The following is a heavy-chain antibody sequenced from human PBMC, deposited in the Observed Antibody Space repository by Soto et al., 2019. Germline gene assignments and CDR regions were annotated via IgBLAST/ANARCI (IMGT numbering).Heavy chain of an antibody. V-gene: IGHV4-59*01. Sequence: SEALSLTCTVSVASLNSSYWWWIRQRPVKVPEWIGYVYYAGATNYNPSLESRVTISPDTSRNQFSLNLRSVTAADTAVYYCARVMGDWGTYYYYYGMDVWGQGTTVTVSS. CDR3: ARVMGDWGTYYYYYGMDV. D-gene: IGHD3-16*01. J-gene: IGHJ6*02. CDR2: VYYAGAT. CDR1: VASLNSSY.